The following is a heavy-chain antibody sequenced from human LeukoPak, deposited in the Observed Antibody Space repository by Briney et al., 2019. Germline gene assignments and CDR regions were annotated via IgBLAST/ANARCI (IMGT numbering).Heavy chain of an antibody. J-gene: IGHJ4*02. CDR1: GFTFSNYV. CDR2: ISSNGGST. Sequence: GGSLRLSCAASGFTFSNYVMHCVPHAPGKGLEYVSAISSNGGSTYYANSVKGRFTISRDNSKNTLYLQMGSLRAEDMAVYYCARVYRSSWYGNFDYWGQGTLVTVSS. CDR3: ARVYRSSWYGNFDY. D-gene: IGHD6-13*01. V-gene: IGHV3-64*01.